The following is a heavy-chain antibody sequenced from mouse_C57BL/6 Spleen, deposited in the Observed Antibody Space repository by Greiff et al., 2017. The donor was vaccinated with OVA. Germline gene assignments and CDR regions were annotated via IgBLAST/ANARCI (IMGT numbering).Heavy chain of an antibody. D-gene: IGHD2-4*01. J-gene: IGHJ1*03. CDR2: IYPGSGST. V-gene: IGHV1-55*01. Sequence: VKLQQPGAELVKPGASVKMSCKASGYTFTSYWITWVKQRPGQGLEWIGDIYPGSGSTNYNEKFKSKATLTVDTSSSTAYMQLSSLTSEDSAVYYCARGIYYDYDGDWYFDVWGTGTTVTVSS. CDR3: ARGIYYDYDGDWYFDV. CDR1: GYTFTSYW.